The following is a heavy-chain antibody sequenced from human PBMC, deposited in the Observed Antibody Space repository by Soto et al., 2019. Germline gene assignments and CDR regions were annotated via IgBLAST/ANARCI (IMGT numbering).Heavy chain of an antibody. CDR3: GRRAHKADILFDY. CDR2: IYYSGST. Sequence: SETLALTCTVSGGCISSGGYYWSLFPQHPGKGLEWIGYIYYSGSTYYNPSLKSRVTISVDTCKKPFSLTLSSMPAEYTAPSNCGRRAHKADILFDYCGQGSLVTVSS. V-gene: IGHV4-31*03. J-gene: IGHJ4*02. CDR1: GGCISSGGYY. D-gene: IGHD6-25*01.